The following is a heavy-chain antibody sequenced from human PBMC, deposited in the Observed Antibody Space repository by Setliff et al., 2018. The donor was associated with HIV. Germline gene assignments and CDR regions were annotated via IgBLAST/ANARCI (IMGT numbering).Heavy chain of an antibody. CDR3: ARAPTGVTNAFDI. CDR1: GGSISSGIYY. Sequence: PSETLSLTCTVSGGSISSGIYYWIWIRQPAGKGLEWIGHVYTTGGTNYNPSLESRLTISVDTSRNQSSLRLSSVTAADTAVYYCARAPTGVTNAFDIWGQGTMVTVSS. CDR2: VYTTGGT. V-gene: IGHV4-61*09. D-gene: IGHD2-8*02. J-gene: IGHJ3*02.